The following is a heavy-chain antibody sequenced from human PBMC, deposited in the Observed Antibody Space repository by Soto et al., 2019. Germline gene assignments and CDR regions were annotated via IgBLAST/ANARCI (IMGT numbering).Heavy chain of an antibody. CDR3: ARGYTAAPRTSHFDY. CDR2: ISYDGTNE. J-gene: IGHJ4*02. V-gene: IGHV3-30-3*01. D-gene: IGHD6-13*01. CDR1: GFTFSSYA. Sequence: QVQLVESGGGVVQPGRSLRLSCAASGFTFSSYAMHWVRQAPGKGLEWVAVISYDGTNEFYADSVKGRFNISRDTSKNTLYLQMNSMRAEDTAVYYCARGYTAAPRTSHFDYWGQGTLVTVSS.